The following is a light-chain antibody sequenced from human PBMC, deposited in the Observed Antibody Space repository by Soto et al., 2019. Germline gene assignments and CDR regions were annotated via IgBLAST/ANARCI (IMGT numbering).Light chain of an antibody. V-gene: IGKV3-11*01. CDR2: NAS. CDR1: QNVSPY. J-gene: IGKJ4*01. Sequence: MLTQPPATLSLSPGERATLSCRASQNVSPYIAWHQQQPGHTPRLLIFNASNRATGLPARFSGSWSGTDFTLTIGNLEPLNSGIYYCPRRGDLIVTFGCETKVEI. CDR3: PRRGDLIVT.